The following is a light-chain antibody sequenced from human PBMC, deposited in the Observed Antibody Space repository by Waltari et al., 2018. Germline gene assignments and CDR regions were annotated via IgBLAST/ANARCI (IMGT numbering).Light chain of an antibody. J-gene: IGLJ2*01. Sequence: QSALTQPASVSGSPGQSITISCTGTSSDVGSYNLVSWYQQHPGKVPKFMIYEVTKRPSGVSDRFSGSNSGNTASLTISGLQAEDEADYYCCSYAGSSTFVVFGGGTKLTVL. CDR3: CSYAGSSTFVV. CDR2: EVT. V-gene: IGLV2-23*02. CDR1: SSDVGSYNL.